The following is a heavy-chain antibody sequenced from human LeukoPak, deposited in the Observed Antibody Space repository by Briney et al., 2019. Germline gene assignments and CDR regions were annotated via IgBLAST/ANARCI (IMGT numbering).Heavy chain of an antibody. V-gene: IGHV4-59*08. D-gene: IGHD6-6*01. Sequence: SETLSLTCTVSSGSITGYYWNWIRQPPGKGLEWIGYIYYSGSTNYNPSLKSRVTISVDTSKNQFSLKLSSVTAADTAVYYCGRFIAARPYAFDIWGQGTMVTVSS. CDR2: IYYSGST. CDR3: GRFIAARPYAFDI. J-gene: IGHJ3*02. CDR1: SGSITGYY.